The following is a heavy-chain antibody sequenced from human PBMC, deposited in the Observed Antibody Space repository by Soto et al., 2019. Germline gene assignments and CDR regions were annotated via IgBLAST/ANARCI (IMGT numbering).Heavy chain of an antibody. Sequence: QVHLVQSGAEVKKPGASVKVSCKSSGYRFETYAMSWVRQAPGQGLEWMGWISAYKIDTYYAEKFQDRVTMTTDTSTGTAYMELRSLTSDDTAVYYCARGNAVIIGAMDVWGQGTTVTVSS. V-gene: IGHV1-18*01. CDR1: GYRFETYA. D-gene: IGHD3-10*01. CDR3: ARGNAVIIGAMDV. J-gene: IGHJ6*02. CDR2: ISAYKIDT.